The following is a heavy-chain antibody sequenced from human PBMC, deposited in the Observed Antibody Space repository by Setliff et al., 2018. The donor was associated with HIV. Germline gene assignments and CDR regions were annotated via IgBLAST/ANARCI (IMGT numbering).Heavy chain of an antibody. J-gene: IGHJ6*03. Sequence: GASVKVSCKASGYTFTNYAMHWVRQAPGQRLEWMGWINAGNGNTKYSQEFQGRVTITSDTSISTAYMELSRLRSDDTAVYYCARSITMVRGVIAYYYYMDVWGKGTTVTVSS. CDR2: INAGNGNT. V-gene: IGHV1-3*01. CDR3: ARSITMVRGVIAYYYYMDV. CDR1: GYTFTNYA. D-gene: IGHD3-10*01.